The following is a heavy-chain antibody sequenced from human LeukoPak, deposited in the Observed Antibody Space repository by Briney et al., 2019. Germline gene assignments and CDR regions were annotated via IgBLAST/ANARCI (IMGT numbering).Heavy chain of an antibody. CDR3: AKIEGSSSYYFDY. CDR2: IGDSGDVT. V-gene: IGHV3-23*01. CDR1: GFTFTNYA. J-gene: IGHJ4*02. D-gene: IGHD6-6*01. Sequence: GGSLRLSCAAAGFTFTNYAMTWVRQPPGKGLEWVSVIGDSGDVTYYADSVKGRFTISRDNSKSTLYLQMSSLRTEDTAVYYCAKIEGSSSYYFDYWGQGTLVTVSS.